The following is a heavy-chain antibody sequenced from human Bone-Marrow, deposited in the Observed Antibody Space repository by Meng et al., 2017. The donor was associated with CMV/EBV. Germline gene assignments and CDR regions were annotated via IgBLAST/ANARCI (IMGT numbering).Heavy chain of an antibody. CDR1: GGTFSSYT. CDR2: IIPILGIA. D-gene: IGHD3-10*01. J-gene: IGHJ3*02. CDR3: ARTSGDPPNAFDI. Sequence: SVKVSCKASGGTFSSYTISWVRQAPGQGLEWMGRIIPILGIANYAQKFQGRVTITADKSTSTAYMELSSLRSEDTAVYYYARTSGDPPNAFDIWGQGTMVTVSS. V-gene: IGHV1-69*02.